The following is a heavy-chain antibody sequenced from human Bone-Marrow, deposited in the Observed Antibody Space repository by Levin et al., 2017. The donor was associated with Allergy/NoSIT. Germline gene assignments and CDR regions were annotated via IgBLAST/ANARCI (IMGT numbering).Heavy chain of an antibody. CDR1: GLIFSDSA. D-gene: IGHD3-3*01. V-gene: IGHV3-73*01. J-gene: IGHJ6*03. Sequence: GGSLRLSCAASGLIFSDSALHWARQASGKGLEWVGRIRDKANSYATAYAASVKGRFTISRDDSKNAAYLQMNSLRTEDTAVYYCGYDFWGGYNSQYKDVWGKGTTVTVSS. CDR3: GYDFWGGYNSQYKDV. CDR2: IRDKANSYAT.